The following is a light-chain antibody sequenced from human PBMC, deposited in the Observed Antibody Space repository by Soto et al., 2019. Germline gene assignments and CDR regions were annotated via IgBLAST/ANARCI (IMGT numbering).Light chain of an antibody. CDR2: SAS. V-gene: IGKV3-15*01. J-gene: IGKJ1*01. CDR3: LQYNTLPPHT. CDR1: QSVSSN. Sequence: ELEMTRSPCRLTVYTGERATLSSTPSQSVSSNLAWYQQRPRQAPRLLIDSASTRASGISARFSGSGPGIEFTLSISSLHSEDFAIHYCLQYNTLPPHTFRQATKV.